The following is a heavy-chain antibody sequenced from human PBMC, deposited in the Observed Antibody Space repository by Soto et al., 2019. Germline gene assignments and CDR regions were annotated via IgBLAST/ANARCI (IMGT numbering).Heavy chain of an antibody. J-gene: IGHJ4*02. CDR2: IYYSGST. V-gene: IGHV4-39*01. Sequence: SETLSLTCTVSGGSISSSSYYWGWIRQPTGKGLEWIGSIYYSGSTYYNPSLKSRVTISVYTSKNQFSLKLSSVTAADTAVYYCLRSTIAPRLXMXXFDSWGQGTLVPXS. CDR3: LRSTIAPRLXMXXFDS. D-gene: IGHD6-6*01. CDR1: GGSISSSSYY.